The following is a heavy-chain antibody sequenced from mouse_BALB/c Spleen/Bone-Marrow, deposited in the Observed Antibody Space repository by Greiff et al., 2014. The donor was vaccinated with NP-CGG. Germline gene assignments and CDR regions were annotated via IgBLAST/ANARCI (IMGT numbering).Heavy chain of an antibody. Sequence: VQLVESGPELVKPGASVRISCKASGYTFTSYYIHWAKQRPGQGLEWIGWIYPGNVNTKYNEKFKGKATLTADKSSSTAYMQLSSLTSEDSAVYFCARDTMDYWGQGTSVTVSS. J-gene: IGHJ4*01. V-gene: IGHV1S56*01. CDR2: IYPGNVNT. CDR1: GYTFTSYY. CDR3: ARDTMDY.